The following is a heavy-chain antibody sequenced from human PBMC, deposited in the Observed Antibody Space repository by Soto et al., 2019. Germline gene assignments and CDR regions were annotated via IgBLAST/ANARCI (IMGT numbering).Heavy chain of an antibody. D-gene: IGHD3-10*01. V-gene: IGHV3-23*01. CDR3: ARDVAVNYGSGYLDY. CDR1: GFTFSSYA. J-gene: IGHJ4*02. CDR2: ISGSGGST. Sequence: GGSLRLSCAASGFTFSSYAMSWVRQAPGKGLEWVSAISGSGGSTYYADSVKGRFTISRDNSKNTLYLQMNSLRAEDTAVYYCARDVAVNYGSGYLDYWGQGTLVTVSS.